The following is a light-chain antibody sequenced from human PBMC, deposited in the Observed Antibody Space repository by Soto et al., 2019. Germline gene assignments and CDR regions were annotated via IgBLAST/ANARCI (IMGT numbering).Light chain of an antibody. J-gene: IGLJ1*01. CDR3: CSYADSSRIYV. CDR1: SSDVGSYNL. Sequence: QSALTQPASVSGSPGRSITFSCTGTSSDVGSYNLVSWYQQHPGKAPKLMIYEGSNRPSGISNRFSGSKSGNTASLTISGLQAEDEAEYYCCSYADSSRIYVFGSGTKVTVL. V-gene: IGLV2-23*01. CDR2: EGS.